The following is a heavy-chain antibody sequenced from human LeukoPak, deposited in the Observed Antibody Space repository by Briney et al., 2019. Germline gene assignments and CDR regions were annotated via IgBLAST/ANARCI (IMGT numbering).Heavy chain of an antibody. CDR2: ISSSGSTI. CDR3: ARGKLELRGYYFDY. D-gene: IGHD1-7*01. V-gene: IGHV3-48*03. Sequence: GGSLRLSCAASGFTFSSYEMNWVRQAPGKGLEWVSYISSSGSTIYYADSVKGRFTISRDNAENSLYLQMNSLRAEDTAVYYCARGKLELRGYYFDYWGQGTLVTVSS. CDR1: GFTFSSYE. J-gene: IGHJ4*02.